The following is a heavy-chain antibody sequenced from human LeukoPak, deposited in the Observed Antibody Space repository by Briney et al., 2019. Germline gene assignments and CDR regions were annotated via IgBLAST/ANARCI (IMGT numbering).Heavy chain of an antibody. Sequence: GGSLRLSCAASGFMLRSYWMSWVRQAPGKGLEWVANIKQDGSEKYYVDSVKGRFTISRDNAKNSLFLQMNRLRAEDTAVYFCAREGSQSASGTYPGNDWGQGTLVTVSS. CDR3: AREGSQSASGTYPGND. CDR2: IKQDGSEK. V-gene: IGHV3-7*01. CDR1: GFMLRSYW. J-gene: IGHJ4*02. D-gene: IGHD1-26*01.